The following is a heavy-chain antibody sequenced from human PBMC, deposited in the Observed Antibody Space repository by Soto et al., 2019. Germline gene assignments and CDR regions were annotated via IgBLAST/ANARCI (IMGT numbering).Heavy chain of an antibody. D-gene: IGHD3-3*01. CDR2: IYYSGST. Sequence: QLQLQESGPGLVKPSETLSLTCTVSGGSISSSSYYWGWIRQPPGKGLEWIGSIYYSGSTYYNPSLKSRVTISVDTSKNQFSLKLSSVPAADTAVYYCARQLRFLEWSSYYYYGMDVWGQGTTVTVSS. J-gene: IGHJ6*02. CDR1: GGSISSSSYY. CDR3: ARQLRFLEWSSYYYYGMDV. V-gene: IGHV4-39*01.